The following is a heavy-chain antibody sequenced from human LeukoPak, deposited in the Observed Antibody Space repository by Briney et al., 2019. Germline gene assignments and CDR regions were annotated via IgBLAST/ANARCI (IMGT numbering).Heavy chain of an antibody. V-gene: IGHV4-59*01. D-gene: IGHD4-23*01. CDR3: AAHGGGNSVYHFDL. CDR2: IYYSGST. CDR1: GGSISSYY. J-gene: IGHJ2*01. Sequence: SETLSLTCTVSGGSISSYYWSWIRQPPGKGLEWIGYIYYSGSTNYNPSLKSRVTISVDTSKNQFSLKLSSVTAADTAVYYCAAHGGGNSVYHFDLWGRGTLVTVSS.